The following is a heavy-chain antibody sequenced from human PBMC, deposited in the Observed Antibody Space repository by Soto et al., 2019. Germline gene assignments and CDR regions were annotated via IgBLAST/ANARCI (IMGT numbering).Heavy chain of an antibody. V-gene: IGHV3-7*05. CDR2: IKEDGSQT. CDR1: GFIFSSYW. J-gene: IGHJ4*02. CDR3: ARKIVTYNYADY. D-gene: IGHD3-16*01. Sequence: EVQLVESGGGLVQPGGSPRLSCEASGFIFSSYWMRWARQAPGKGLEWVASIKEDGSQTYYVDSVKGRFTISRDNAKNSLYLQMNSLRAEDTAVYYCARKIVTYNYADYWGQGTLVTVSS.